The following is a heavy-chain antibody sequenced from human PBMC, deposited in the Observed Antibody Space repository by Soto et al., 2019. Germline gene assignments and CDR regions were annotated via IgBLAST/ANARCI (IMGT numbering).Heavy chain of an antibody. D-gene: IGHD4-17*01. J-gene: IGHJ4*02. V-gene: IGHV1-58*01. Sequence: QMQLVQSGPEVKKPGTSVKVSCKASGFNFTSSAVQWVRQARGQRLELIGWIVVGSGNTNYAQKFQERVTITRDISTSTAYMELSSLRSEDTAVYYCAAALQDYGHYVGFYFDYWGQGTLVTVSS. CDR2: IVVGSGNT. CDR1: GFNFTSSA. CDR3: AAALQDYGHYVGFYFDY.